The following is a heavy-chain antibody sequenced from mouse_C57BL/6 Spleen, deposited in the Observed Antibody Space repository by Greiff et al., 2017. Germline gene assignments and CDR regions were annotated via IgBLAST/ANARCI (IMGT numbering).Heavy chain of an antibody. J-gene: IGHJ3*01. CDR2: INPSSGYT. D-gene: IGHD2-4*01. Sequence: QVQLQQSGAELARPGASVKMSCKASGYTFTSYTMHWVKQRPGQGLEWIGYINPSSGYTKYNQKFKDKATLTADKSSSTAYMQLSSLTSEDSAVYYCARGSYYDYAFAYWGQGTLVTVSA. V-gene: IGHV1-4*01. CDR3: ARGSYYDYAFAY. CDR1: GYTFTSYT.